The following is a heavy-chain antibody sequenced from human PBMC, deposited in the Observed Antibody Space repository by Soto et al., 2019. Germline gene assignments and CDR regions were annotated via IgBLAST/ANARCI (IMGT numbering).Heavy chain of an antibody. CDR2: INHSGST. J-gene: IGHJ4*02. CDR3: ARADFWSGYYRKHYFDY. CDR1: GGSFSGYY. V-gene: IGHV4-34*01. Sequence: SETLSLTCAVYGGSFSGYYWSWIRQPPGKGLEWIGEINHSGSTNYNPSLKSRVTISVDTSKNQFSLKLSSVTAADTAVYYCARADFWSGYYRKHYFDYWGQGTLVTVSS. D-gene: IGHD3-3*01.